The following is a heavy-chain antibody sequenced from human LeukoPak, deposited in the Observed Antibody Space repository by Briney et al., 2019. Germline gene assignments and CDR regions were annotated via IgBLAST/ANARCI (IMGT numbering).Heavy chain of an antibody. CDR1: GGSISSYY. CDR2: IYYSGST. V-gene: IGHV4-59*01. Sequence: SETLSLTCTVSGGSISSYYWSWIRQPPGKGLEWIGYIYYSGSTNYNPSLKSRVTISVDTSKNQFSLKLSSVTAADTAVYHCARGDGYNTFDYWGQGTLVTVSS. CDR3: ARGDGYNTFDY. D-gene: IGHD5-24*01. J-gene: IGHJ4*02.